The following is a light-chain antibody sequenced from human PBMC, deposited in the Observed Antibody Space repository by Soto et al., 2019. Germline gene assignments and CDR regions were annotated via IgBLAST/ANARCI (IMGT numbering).Light chain of an antibody. J-gene: IGLJ3*02. CDR2: ANN. Sequence: QSVLTQPPSASGTPGQKITISCSGSTSDIGSNTVKWHQQVPGTAPKLLIYANNQRPSGVPDRFSGSKSGTSASLAISGLQSEDEADYYCEAWDDSLNGPVFGEGTKLTV. CDR3: EAWDDSLNGPV. V-gene: IGLV1-44*01. CDR1: TSDIGSNT.